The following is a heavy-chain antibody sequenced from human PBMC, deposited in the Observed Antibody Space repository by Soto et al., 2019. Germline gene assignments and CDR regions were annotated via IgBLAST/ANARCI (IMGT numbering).Heavy chain of an antibody. CDR3: ARDSNSDYYDSSGYFDY. J-gene: IGHJ4*02. Sequence: QVQLVQSGAEVQKPGSSVKVSCKASGGTFSSYAISWVRQAPGQGLEWMGGIIPIFGTANYAQKFQGRVTITADESTSTAYMELSSLRSEDTAVYYCARDSNSDYYDSSGYFDYWGQGTLVTVSS. CDR1: GGTFSSYA. D-gene: IGHD3-22*01. V-gene: IGHV1-69*01. CDR2: IIPIFGTA.